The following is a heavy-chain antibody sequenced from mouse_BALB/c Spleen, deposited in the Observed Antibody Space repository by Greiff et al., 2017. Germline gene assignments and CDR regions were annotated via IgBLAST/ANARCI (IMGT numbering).Heavy chain of an antibody. CDR2: IYPGDGDT. V-gene: IGHV1-87*01. CDR3: ARSPHYYGSRHGAMDY. J-gene: IGHJ4*01. Sequence: QVQLQQSGAELARPGASVKLSCKASGYTFTSYWMQWVKQRPGQGLEWIGAIYPGDGDTRYTQKFKGKATLTADKSSSTAYMQLSSLASEDSAVYYCARSPHYYGSRHGAMDYWGQGTSVTVSS. CDR1: GYTFTSYW. D-gene: IGHD1-1*01.